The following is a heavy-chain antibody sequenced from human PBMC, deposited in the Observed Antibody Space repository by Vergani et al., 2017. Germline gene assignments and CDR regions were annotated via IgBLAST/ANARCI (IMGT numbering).Heavy chain of an antibody. Sequence: QEQLLQSGGGVVQPGGSLRLSCIGSGYTFGHFDMHWVRQAPGKGLAWVAIIRYDGSNPQSIDSVKGRFTISRDNSKDTLFLQMNGLRPEDTGTYFCAKKGGSLYYYGVDVWGQGTTITVSS. CDR3: AKKGGSLYYYGVDV. D-gene: IGHD1-26*01. CDR1: GYTFGHFD. CDR2: IRYDGSNP. J-gene: IGHJ6*02. V-gene: IGHV3-30*02.